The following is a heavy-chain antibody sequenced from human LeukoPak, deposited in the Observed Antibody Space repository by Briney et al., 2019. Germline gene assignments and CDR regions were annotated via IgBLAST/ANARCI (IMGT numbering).Heavy chain of an antibody. CDR2: VSAHNGNR. D-gene: IGHD2-8*01. CDR3: ARVAANGVKVTGIDY. Sequence: ASVKVSCKASGYTFSSYGISWVRQAPGQGLEWMGWVSAHNGNRNYAQKFQGRVTMTTDTSTSTAYMELRSLRSDDTAVYYCARVAANGVKVTGIDYWGQGTLVTVSS. V-gene: IGHV1-18*01. CDR1: GYTFSSYG. J-gene: IGHJ4*02.